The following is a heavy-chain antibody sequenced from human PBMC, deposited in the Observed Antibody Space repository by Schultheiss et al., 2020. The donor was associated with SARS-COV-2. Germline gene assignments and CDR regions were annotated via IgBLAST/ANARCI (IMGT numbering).Heavy chain of an antibody. CDR2: ISSSSGTI. V-gene: IGHV3-48*04. Sequence: GESLKISCAASGFTFSNYAMNWVRQAPGKGLEWVSYISSSSGTIYYADSVKGRFTISRDNAKNTLYLQMTNLRAEDTAVYYCASQIRGGGYWGQGTLVTVSS. CDR3: ASQIRGGGY. D-gene: IGHD3-16*01. J-gene: IGHJ4*02. CDR1: GFTFSNYA.